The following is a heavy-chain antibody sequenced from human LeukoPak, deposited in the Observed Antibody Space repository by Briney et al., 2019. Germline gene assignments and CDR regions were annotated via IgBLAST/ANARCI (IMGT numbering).Heavy chain of an antibody. J-gene: IGHJ5*02. V-gene: IGHV4-39*01. CDR1: GGSISSSSYY. CDR2: IYYNGST. CDR3: ARHNTWQWLFVSWFDP. D-gene: IGHD3-22*01. Sequence: SETLSLTCTVSGGSISSSSYYWGWIRQPPGKGLEWIGSIYYNGSTYYNPSLKSRVTISVDTSKNQFSLKLSSVTAADTVVYYCARHNTWQWLFVSWFDPWGQGTLVTVSS.